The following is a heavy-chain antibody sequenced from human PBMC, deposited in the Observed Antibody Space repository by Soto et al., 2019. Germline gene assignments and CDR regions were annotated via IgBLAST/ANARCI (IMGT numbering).Heavy chain of an antibody. Sequence: QVQLVQSGAEVKKPGSSVKVSCKASGGTFSSYAISWVRQAPGQGLEWMGGIIPIFGTANYAQKFQGRVTITADESTSTAYMELSSLRSEDTAVYYCAREGIYYDILPGSGMDVWGQGTTVTVSS. CDR3: AREGIYYDILPGSGMDV. J-gene: IGHJ6*02. CDR1: GGTFSSYA. D-gene: IGHD3-9*01. CDR2: IIPIFGTA. V-gene: IGHV1-69*12.